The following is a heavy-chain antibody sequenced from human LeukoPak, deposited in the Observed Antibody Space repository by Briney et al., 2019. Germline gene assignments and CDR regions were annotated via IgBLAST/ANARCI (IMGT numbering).Heavy chain of an antibody. CDR2: MNPNSGNT. D-gene: IGHD3-22*01. Sequence: ASVKVSCKASGYTFTSYDINWVRQATGQGLEWMGWMNPNSGNTGYAQKFQGRVTMTRNTSISTAYMELSSLRSEDTAVYYCARGFYYYDSSGYYPDSIDYFGQGTLVTVSS. J-gene: IGHJ4*02. CDR1: GYTFTSYD. V-gene: IGHV1-8*01. CDR3: ARGFYYYDSSGYYPDSIDY.